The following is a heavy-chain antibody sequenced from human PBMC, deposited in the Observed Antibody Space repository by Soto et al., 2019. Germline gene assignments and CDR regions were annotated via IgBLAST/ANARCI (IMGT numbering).Heavy chain of an antibody. CDR1: GGSISSGGYY. CDR2: IYYRGST. V-gene: IGHV4-31*03. D-gene: IGHD3-10*01. J-gene: IGHJ4*02. CDR3: AREVTMVRGVRYYFDY. Sequence: QVQLQESGPGLVKPSQTLSLTCTVSGGSISSGGYYWSWIRQHPGKGLEWIGYIYYRGSTYYNPSLKSRVTISVDTSKNQFSLKLSSVTAADTAVYYCAREVTMVRGVRYYFDYWGQGTLVTVSS.